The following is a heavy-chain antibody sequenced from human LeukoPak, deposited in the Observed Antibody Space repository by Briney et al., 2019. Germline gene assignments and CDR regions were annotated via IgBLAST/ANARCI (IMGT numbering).Heavy chain of an antibody. D-gene: IGHD2-2*02. CDR1: GFSFRSYS. J-gene: IGHJ3*02. V-gene: IGHV3-48*01. Sequence: GGSLRLSCAASGFSFRSYSMNWVRQAPGKGLEWVSYISISSATIYYADSVKGRFTISRDNAKNSLYLQMNSLRAEDTAVYYCALHCSTTSCYTHDAFDIWGQGTLVTVSS. CDR2: ISISSATI. CDR3: ALHCSTTSCYTHDAFDI.